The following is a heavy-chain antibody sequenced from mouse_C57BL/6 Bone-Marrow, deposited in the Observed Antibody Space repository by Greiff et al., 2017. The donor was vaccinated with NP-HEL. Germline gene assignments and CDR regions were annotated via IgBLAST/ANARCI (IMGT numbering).Heavy chain of an antibody. Sequence: VHLVESGAELARPGASVKLSCKASGYTFTSYGISWVKQRTGQGLEWIGEIYPRSGNTYYNEKFTGKATLTEDKPSSTAYMELRSLTSEDAAVYCCARETRYYFDYWGQGTTLTVSS. CDR1: GYTFTSYG. CDR2: IYPRSGNT. J-gene: IGHJ2*01. V-gene: IGHV1-81*01. D-gene: IGHD1-1*01. CDR3: ARETRYYFDY.